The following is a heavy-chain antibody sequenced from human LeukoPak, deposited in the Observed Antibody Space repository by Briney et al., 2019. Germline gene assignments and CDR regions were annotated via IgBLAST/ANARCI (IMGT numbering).Heavy chain of an antibody. Sequence: PGGSLILSCAASGFTVSSNYMSWVRQAPGKGLEWVSVIYSGGSTYYADSVKGRFTISRDNSKNTLYLQMNSLRAEDTAVYYCASRGDIVVVPAAIGPYYYGMDVWGQGTTVTVSS. CDR1: GFTVSSNY. CDR3: ASRGDIVVVPAAIGPYYYGMDV. CDR2: IYSGGST. D-gene: IGHD2-2*01. V-gene: IGHV3-53*01. J-gene: IGHJ6*02.